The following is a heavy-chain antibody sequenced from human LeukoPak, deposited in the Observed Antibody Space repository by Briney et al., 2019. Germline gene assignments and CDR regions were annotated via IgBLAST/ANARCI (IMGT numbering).Heavy chain of an antibody. CDR2: IIPILGIA. CDR3: ARGYCSGGSCYHNWFDP. V-gene: IGHV1-69*04. CDR1: GGTFSSYA. J-gene: IGHJ5*02. Sequence: SVKVSYKASGGTFSSYAISWVRQAPGQGLEWMGRIIPILGIANYAQKFQGRVTITADKSTSTAYMELSSLRSEDTAVYYCARGYCSGGSCYHNWFDPWGQGTLVTVSS. D-gene: IGHD2-15*01.